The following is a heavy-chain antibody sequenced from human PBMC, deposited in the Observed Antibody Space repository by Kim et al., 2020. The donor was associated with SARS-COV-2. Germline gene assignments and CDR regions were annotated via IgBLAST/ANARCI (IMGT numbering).Heavy chain of an antibody. CDR2: IWYDGSNK. D-gene: IGHD5-12*01. Sequence: GGSLRLSCAASGLTFSNYGMHWIRQAPGKGLEWVAVIWYDGSNKLYADSVKDRFTISRDNSKDTLYLQMSSLRAEDTAVYYCARDGGIASGGGRSIENWFDPWGQGTLVTVSS. CDR1: GLTFSNYG. J-gene: IGHJ5*02. V-gene: IGHV3-33*01. CDR3: ARDGGIASGGGRSIENWFDP.